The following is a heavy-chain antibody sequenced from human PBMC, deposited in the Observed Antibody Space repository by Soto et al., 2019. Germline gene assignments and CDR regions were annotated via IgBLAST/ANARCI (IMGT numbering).Heavy chain of an antibody. V-gene: IGHV3-23*01. CDR2: MSDSATTT. CDR1: GFTFNNYA. CDR3: ARGYVGSWSHFDS. J-gene: IGHJ4*02. D-gene: IGHD2-15*01. Sequence: EDQLLESGGGSAQPGGSLRLSCVASGFTFNNYAMNWVRQAPGKGLEWVSSMSDSATTTYYADSVKGRFTISRDNSKNTLHLQMNSLRAEDTALYFCARGYVGSWSHFDSCGQGTLVTVSS.